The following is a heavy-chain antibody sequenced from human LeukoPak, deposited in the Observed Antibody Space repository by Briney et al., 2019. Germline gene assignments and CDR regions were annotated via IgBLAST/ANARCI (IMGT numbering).Heavy chain of an antibody. Sequence: SETLSLTCTVSGGSISSYYWSWIRQPPGKGLEWIGYIYYSGSTNYNPSLKSRVTISVDTSKNQFSLKLSSVTAADTAVYYCARDGTVNDAFDIWGQGKMVTVSS. CDR3: ARDGTVNDAFDI. CDR2: IYYSGST. V-gene: IGHV4-59*01. J-gene: IGHJ3*02. D-gene: IGHD4-11*01. CDR1: GGSISSYY.